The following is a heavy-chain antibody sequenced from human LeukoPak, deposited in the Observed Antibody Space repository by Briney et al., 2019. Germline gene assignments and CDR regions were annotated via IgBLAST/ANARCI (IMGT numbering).Heavy chain of an antibody. CDR2: IIPIFGTA. D-gene: IGHD4-11*01. J-gene: IGHJ4*02. Sequence: GASVKVSCKASGGTFSSYAISWVRQAPGQGLEWMGGIIPIFGTANYAQKFQGRVTITADKSTSTAYMELSSLRSEDTAVYYCAREVQDHYSNFFDYWGQGTLVTVSS. CDR1: GGTFSSYA. V-gene: IGHV1-69*06. CDR3: AREVQDHYSNFFDY.